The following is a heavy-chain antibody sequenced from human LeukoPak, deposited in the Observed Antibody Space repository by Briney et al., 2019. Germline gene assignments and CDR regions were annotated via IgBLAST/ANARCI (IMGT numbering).Heavy chain of an antibody. V-gene: IGHV4-59*01. J-gene: IGHJ6*03. D-gene: IGHD4-23*01. CDR3: ARARGNSFYPYYYMDV. CDR2: IYYTGST. Sequence: SETLSLTXSVSGGSISNYYWSWIRQPPGKGLEWIGYIYYTGSTNYNPSFKSRVTISVDTSKNQFSLKMHSVTAADTALYYCARARGNSFYPYYYMDVWGEGTTVTVSS. CDR1: GGSISNYY.